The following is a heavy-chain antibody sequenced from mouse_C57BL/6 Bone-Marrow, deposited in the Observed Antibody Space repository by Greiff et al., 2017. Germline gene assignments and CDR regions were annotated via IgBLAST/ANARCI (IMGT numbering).Heavy chain of an antibody. CDR2: INPNNGGT. Sequence: EVQLQQSGPELVKPGASVKISCKASGYTFTDYYMNWVKQSHGQSLEWIGDINPNNGGTSYNEKFKGKATLTVDKSSSTAYMELRSLTSEDSAVYYCAKGETTVVAQYYYAMDDWGKGTSVTVSS. J-gene: IGHJ4*01. CDR3: AKGETTVVAQYYYAMDD. CDR1: GYTFTDYY. D-gene: IGHD1-1*01. V-gene: IGHV1-26*01.